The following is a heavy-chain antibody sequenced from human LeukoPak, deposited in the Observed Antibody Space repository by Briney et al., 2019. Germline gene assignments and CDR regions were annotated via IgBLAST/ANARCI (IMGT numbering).Heavy chain of an antibody. V-gene: IGHV3-30*02. J-gene: IGHJ4*02. CDR2: IRYDGSNK. CDR3: ARHPGDRSSSWTLDY. Sequence: HPGGSLRLSCAASGFTFSSYGMHWVRQAPGKGLEWVAFIRYDGSNKYYADSVKGRFTISRDNSKNTLYLQMNSLRAEDTAVYYCARHPGDRSSSWTLDYWGQGTLVTVSS. CDR1: GFTFSSYG. D-gene: IGHD6-13*01.